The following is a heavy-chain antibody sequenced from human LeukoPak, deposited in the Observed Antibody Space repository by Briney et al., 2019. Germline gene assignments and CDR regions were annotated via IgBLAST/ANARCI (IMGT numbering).Heavy chain of an antibody. J-gene: IGHJ3*02. Sequence: PGGSLRLSCAASGFTFSSYSMNWVRQAPGKGLEWVSSISSSSSYIYYADSVKGRFTISRDNAKNSLYLQMNSLRAEDTAVYYCARAQECGSTNCAFDIWGQGTMVTVSS. CDR2: ISSSSSYI. CDR3: ARAQECGSTNCAFDI. V-gene: IGHV3-21*01. CDR1: GFTFSSYS. D-gene: IGHD2-2*01.